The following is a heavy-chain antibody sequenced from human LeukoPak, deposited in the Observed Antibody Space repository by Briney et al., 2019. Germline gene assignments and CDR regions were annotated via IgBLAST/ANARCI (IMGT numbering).Heavy chain of an antibody. CDR3: ARSGLYCSGGSCRNWFDP. D-gene: IGHD2-15*01. CDR2: IYTSGST. J-gene: IGHJ5*02. CDR1: GGSISSGSYY. V-gene: IGHV4-61*02. Sequence: PSETLSLSCTVSGGSISSGSYYWSWIRQPAGKGLEWIVRIYTSGSTNYNPSLKSRVTISVATSKNQFSLKLSSVTAADTAVYYCARSGLYCSGGSCRNWFDPWGQGTLVTVSS.